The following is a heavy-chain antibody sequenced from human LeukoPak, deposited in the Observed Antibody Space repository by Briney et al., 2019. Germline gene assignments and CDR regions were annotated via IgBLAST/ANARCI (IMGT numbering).Heavy chain of an antibody. Sequence: GASVKVSCKASGYTFTGYYMHWVRQAPGQGLEWMGWINSNSGGTNYAQKFQGRVTMTRDTSISTAYMELSRLRSDDTAVYYCARESSYYDSSGYYYLRAFDIWGQGTMVTVSS. V-gene: IGHV1-2*02. D-gene: IGHD3-22*01. CDR3: ARESSYYDSSGYYYLRAFDI. CDR2: INSNSGGT. CDR1: GYTFTGYY. J-gene: IGHJ3*02.